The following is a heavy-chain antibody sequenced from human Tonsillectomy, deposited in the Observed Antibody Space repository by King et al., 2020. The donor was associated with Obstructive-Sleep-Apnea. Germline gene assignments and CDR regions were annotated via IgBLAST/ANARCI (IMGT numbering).Heavy chain of an antibody. CDR1: GLTFSSHA. J-gene: IGHJ5*02. Sequence: VQLVESGGGVVQPGRSLRLSCAASGLTFSSHAMNWVRQAPGKGLEWVAVISYDGSIKYYVDSVKGRFSISRDNSKNTLYLEMNSLRTEDTAVYYCARGSGIAAAGENWFDPWGQGTLVTVSS. CDR3: ARGSGIAAAGENWFDP. CDR2: ISYDGSIK. V-gene: IGHV3-30*04. D-gene: IGHD6-13*01.